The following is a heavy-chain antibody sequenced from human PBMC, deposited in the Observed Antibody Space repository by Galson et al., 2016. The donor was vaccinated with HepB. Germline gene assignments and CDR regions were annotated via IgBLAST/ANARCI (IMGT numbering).Heavy chain of an antibody. Sequence: SLRLSCAASGFTFSGYSIRWVRQAPGKGLGWGAVISTGGNTHWYADPVQGRFTVPSDNSKNTPDMQMNTLRAEDTAVFYCAREEGVHYDNSHYHGYLDYWGQGSLVTVSS. V-gene: IGHV3-30-3*01. CDR2: ISTGGNTH. CDR3: AREEGVHYDNSHYHGYLDY. CDR1: GFTFSGYS. J-gene: IGHJ4*02. D-gene: IGHD3-22*01.